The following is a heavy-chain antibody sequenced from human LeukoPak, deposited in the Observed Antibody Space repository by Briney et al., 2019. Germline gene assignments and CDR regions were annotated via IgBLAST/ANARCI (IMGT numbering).Heavy chain of an antibody. CDR2: IYYTGST. CDR1: GGSISTYY. D-gene: IGHD6-13*01. V-gene: IGHV4-59*01. CDR3: ARGKGAAGIGFDY. Sequence: SETLSLTCTVSGGSISTYYWSWIRQPPGKELEWIGYIYYTGSTNYNPSLKNRLTISLDTSKNQFSLKLSSVTAAGTAVYYCARGKGAAGIGFDYWGQGTLVTVSS. J-gene: IGHJ4*02.